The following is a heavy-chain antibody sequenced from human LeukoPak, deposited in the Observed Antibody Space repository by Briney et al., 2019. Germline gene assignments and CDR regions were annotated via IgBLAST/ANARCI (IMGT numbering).Heavy chain of an antibody. V-gene: IGHV1-18*01. D-gene: IGHD3-22*01. CDR2: ISAYNGNT. J-gene: IGHJ5*02. Sequence: GASVKVSCKASGYTFTSYGISWVRQAPGQGLEWMGWISAYNGNTNYAQKLQGRVTMTTDTSTSTAYMELRSLRSDDTAVYYCARDPRVEYYYDSSGFNWFDPWGQGTLVTVSS. CDR3: ARDPRVEYYYDSSGFNWFDP. CDR1: GYTFTSYG.